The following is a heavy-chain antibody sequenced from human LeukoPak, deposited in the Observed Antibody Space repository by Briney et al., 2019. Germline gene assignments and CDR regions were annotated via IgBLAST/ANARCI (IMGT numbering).Heavy chain of an antibody. Sequence: SETLSLTCTVSGGSISSYYWSWIRQPAGKGLEWIGRIYTSGSTNYNPSLKSRVTMSVDTSKNQFSLKLSSVTAADTAVYYCARGWSPRPYYYYYMDVWGKGTTVTISS. J-gene: IGHJ6*03. CDR2: IYTSGST. CDR3: ARGWSPRPYYYYYMDV. V-gene: IGHV4-4*07. CDR1: GGSISSYY. D-gene: IGHD2-8*01.